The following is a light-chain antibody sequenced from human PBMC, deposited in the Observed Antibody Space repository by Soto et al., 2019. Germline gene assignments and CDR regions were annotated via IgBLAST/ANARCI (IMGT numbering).Light chain of an antibody. J-gene: IGLJ1*01. CDR1: SGYSNYK. CDR2: VGTGGIVG. CDR3: GPVHGSGSTYV. Sequence: QPVLTQPPSASASLGASVTLTCTLSSGYSNYKVDWYQQRPGKGPRFVMRVGTGGIVGSKGDGIPDRFSVLGSGLNRYLPIKNSPEEDGRDCHCGPVHGSGSTYVFGTGTKVTVL. V-gene: IGLV9-49*01.